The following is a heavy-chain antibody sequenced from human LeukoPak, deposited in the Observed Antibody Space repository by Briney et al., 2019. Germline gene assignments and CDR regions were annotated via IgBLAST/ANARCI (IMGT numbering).Heavy chain of an antibody. Sequence: GSVKGSRKASGYTFTGYYMQWVRQAPGQGLEWVGWVNPNSGGTNYAQKFQGRVTMTRDTSISTAYMELSRLRSDDTAVYYCASLIGAPVGFLAAAMTLDDYWGQGTLVTVSS. D-gene: IGHD2-2*01. CDR3: ASLIGAPVGFLAAAMTLDDY. CDR1: GYTFTGYY. J-gene: IGHJ4*02. CDR2: VNPNSGGT. V-gene: IGHV1-2*02.